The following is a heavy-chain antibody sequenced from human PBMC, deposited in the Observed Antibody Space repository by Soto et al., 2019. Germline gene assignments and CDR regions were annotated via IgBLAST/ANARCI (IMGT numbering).Heavy chain of an antibody. CDR3: ARGVLLLPRGVKNNWIDP. V-gene: IGHV1-3*01. CDR2: INAGNGNT. J-gene: IGHJ5*02. D-gene: IGHD3-10*01. CDR1: GYTFTSYA. Sequence: GASVKVSCKASGYTFTSYAMHWVRQAPGQRLEWMGWINAGNGNTKYSQKFQGRVTITRDTSASTAYMELSSLRSEDTAVYYCARGVLLLPRGVKNNWIDPWGQGTLVTVSS.